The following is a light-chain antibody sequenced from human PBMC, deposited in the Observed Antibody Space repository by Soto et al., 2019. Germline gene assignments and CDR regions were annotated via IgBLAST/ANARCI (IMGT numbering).Light chain of an antibody. CDR1: TSDIGGYNY. CDR2: EVN. V-gene: IGLV2-8*01. J-gene: IGLJ1*01. Sequence: QSVLTQPPSASGSPGQSVAISCTGATSDIGGYNYVSWYQQHPGKAPKLIIHEVNKRPSGVPDCFSGSKSGNTASLTVSGLQAEDEADYYCSSHGGNSPYVFGTGTKLTVL. CDR3: SSHGGNSPYV.